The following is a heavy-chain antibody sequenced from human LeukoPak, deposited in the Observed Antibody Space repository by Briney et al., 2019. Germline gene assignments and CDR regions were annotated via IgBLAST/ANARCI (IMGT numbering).Heavy chain of an antibody. V-gene: IGHV3-30-3*01. CDR2: ISYDGSNK. Sequence: GRSLRLSCAASGFTFSSYAMHWVRQAPGKGLEWVAVISYDGSNKYYADSVKGRFTISGDNSKNTLYLQMNSLRAEDTAVYYCALDSSGYFDYWGQGTLVTVSS. CDR1: GFTFSSYA. D-gene: IGHD3-22*01. CDR3: ALDSSGYFDY. J-gene: IGHJ4*02.